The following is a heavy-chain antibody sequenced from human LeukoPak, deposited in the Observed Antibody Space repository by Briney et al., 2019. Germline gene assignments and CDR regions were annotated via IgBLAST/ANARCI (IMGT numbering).Heavy chain of an antibody. CDR2: IYTSGST. CDR1: GGSIRTYY. CDR3: ARGDFYRYYFDY. J-gene: IGHJ4*02. V-gene: IGHV4-4*09. D-gene: IGHD2/OR15-2a*01. Sequence: NPSETLSLTCTVSGGSIRTYYWSWIRQPPGKGLEWIGYIYTSGSTNYNPSLKSRVTMSLDTSENQFSLKLSPVTAADTAVYYCARGDFYRYYFDYWGQGTLVTVSS.